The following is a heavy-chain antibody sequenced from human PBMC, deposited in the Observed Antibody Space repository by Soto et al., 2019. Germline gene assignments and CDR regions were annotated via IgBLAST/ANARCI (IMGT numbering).Heavy chain of an antibody. CDR1: GFTFSSYS. V-gene: IGHV3-21*01. Sequence: PGGSLRLSCAASGFTFSSYSMNWVRQAPGKGLEWVSSISSSSSYIYYADSVKGRFTISRDNAKNSLYLQMNSLRAEDTAVYYCAAGRGYGSGGPPPHYYYYGMDVWGQGTTVTVSS. CDR2: ISSSSSYI. D-gene: IGHD3-10*01. J-gene: IGHJ6*02. CDR3: AAGRGYGSGGPPPHYYYYGMDV.